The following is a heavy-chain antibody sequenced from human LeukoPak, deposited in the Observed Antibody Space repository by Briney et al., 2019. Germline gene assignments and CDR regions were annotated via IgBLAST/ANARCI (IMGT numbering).Heavy chain of an antibody. CDR2: IYPGDSDT. Sequence: GESLKISCKGSGYSFTSYWIGWVRQMPGKGLEWMGIIYPGDSDTRYSPSFQGQVTISADKSISTAYLQWSSLKASDTAMYYCARRGYCSGGSCYFDAFDIWGQGTMVTASS. CDR1: GYSFTSYW. CDR3: ARRGYCSGGSCYFDAFDI. J-gene: IGHJ3*02. V-gene: IGHV5-51*01. D-gene: IGHD2-15*01.